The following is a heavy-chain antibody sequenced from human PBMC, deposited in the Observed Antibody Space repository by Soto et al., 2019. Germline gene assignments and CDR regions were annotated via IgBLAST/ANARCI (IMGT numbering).Heavy chain of an antibody. CDR2: IWYDGSNK. V-gene: IGHV3-33*01. CDR3: ARVEAFFGVVTKINYYGMDV. J-gene: IGHJ6*02. D-gene: IGHD3-3*01. CDR1: GFTFSSYG. Sequence: QVQLVESGGGVVQPGRSLRLSCAASGFTFSSYGMHWVRQAPGKGLEWVAVIWYDGSNKYYADSVKGRFTISRDNSKNTLYLQMNSLRAEDTAVYYCARVEAFFGVVTKINYYGMDVWGQGTTVTVSS.